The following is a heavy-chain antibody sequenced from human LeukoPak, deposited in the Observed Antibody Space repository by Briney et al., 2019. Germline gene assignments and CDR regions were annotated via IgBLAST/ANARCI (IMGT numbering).Heavy chain of an antibody. D-gene: IGHD2-21*02. J-gene: IGHJ4*02. CDR2: IYSGGST. CDR3: ARVSHYPYMRVTVGSFDY. Sequence: GGSLRLSCAASGFTVSSNYMSWVRQAPGKGLERVSAIYSGGSTYYADSVKGRFTISRDNSKNTLYLQMNSLRAEDTAVYYCARVSHYPYMRVTVGSFDYWGQGTLVTVSS. CDR1: GFTVSSNY. V-gene: IGHV3-53*01.